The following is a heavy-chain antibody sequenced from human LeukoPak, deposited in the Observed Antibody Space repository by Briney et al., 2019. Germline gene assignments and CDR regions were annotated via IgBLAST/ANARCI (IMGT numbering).Heavy chain of an antibody. CDR1: GASISSYY. D-gene: IGHD6-6*01. CDR2: IYYTGTT. Sequence: PSETLSLTCTVSGASISSYYWSWIRQPPGKGLEWIGYIYYTGTTNYNLSLKSRVTISVDTSKIQFSLKLSSVTAADTAVYYCARVDSSSDAFDIWGQGTMVTVSS. V-gene: IGHV4-59*01. CDR3: ARVDSSSDAFDI. J-gene: IGHJ3*02.